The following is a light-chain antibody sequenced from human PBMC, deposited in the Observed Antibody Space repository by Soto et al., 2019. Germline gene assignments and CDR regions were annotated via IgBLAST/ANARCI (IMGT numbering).Light chain of an antibody. CDR1: QSFNSIY. Sequence: EIVLTQSPGTLSLSPGERATLSCRASQSFNSIYLAWYQQKPGQAPRHLIYGASSRATGIPDRFSGSGSGTDFTLTISRLEPEDFAVYYCHQYDSWTFGQGTKVDIK. CDR3: HQYDSWT. V-gene: IGKV3-20*01. J-gene: IGKJ1*01. CDR2: GAS.